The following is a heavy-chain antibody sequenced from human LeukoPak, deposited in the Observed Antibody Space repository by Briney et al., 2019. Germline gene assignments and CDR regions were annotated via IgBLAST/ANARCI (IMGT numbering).Heavy chain of an antibody. D-gene: IGHD3-10*01. Sequence: ASVKVSCKASGYTFTSYGISWVRQAPGQGLEWMGWISAYNGNTNYAQKLQGRVTMTTDTSTSTAYMELRSLRSDDTDVYYCARSHPQLCYGSGSYSSQFDYWGQGTLVTVSS. V-gene: IGHV1-18*01. CDR2: ISAYNGNT. J-gene: IGHJ4*02. CDR3: ARSHPQLCYGSGSYSSQFDY. CDR1: GYTFTSYG.